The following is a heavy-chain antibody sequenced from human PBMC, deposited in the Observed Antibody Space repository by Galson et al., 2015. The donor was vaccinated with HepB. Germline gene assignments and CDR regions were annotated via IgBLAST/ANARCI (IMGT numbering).Heavy chain of an antibody. CDR2: IYYSGGS. V-gene: IGHV4-39*01. D-gene: IGHD3-10*01. J-gene: IGHJ4*02. Sequence: SETLSLTCTVSGVSIRSNTYSWGWTRRPPGKGLEWIGSIYYSGGSYYNPSLKSRVTISLETSKNQFSLQQSSVTAADTAMYYCARHSGGHTTPFESWGQGTLVTVSS. CDR3: ARHSGGHTTPFES. CDR1: GVSIRSNTYS.